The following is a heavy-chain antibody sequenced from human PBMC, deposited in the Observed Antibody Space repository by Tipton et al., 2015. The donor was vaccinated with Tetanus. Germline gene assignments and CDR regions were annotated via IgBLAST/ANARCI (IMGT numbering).Heavy chain of an antibody. V-gene: IGHV3-74*01. Sequence: SLRLSCAASGFTFSSYWMHWVRQAPGKGLVWVSRINSDGSSTSYADSVKGRFTISRDNAKNTLYLRMNSLRAEDTAVYYCASSGRELELHHYYYGMDVWGQGTTVTVSS. CDR1: GFTFSSYW. CDR2: INSDGSST. D-gene: IGHD1-7*01. CDR3: ASSGRELELHHYYYGMDV. J-gene: IGHJ6*02.